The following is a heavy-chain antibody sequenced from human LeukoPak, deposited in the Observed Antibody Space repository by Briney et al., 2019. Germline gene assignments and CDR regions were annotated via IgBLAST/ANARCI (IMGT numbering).Heavy chain of an antibody. V-gene: IGHV4-59*01. D-gene: IGHD6-6*01. Sequence: SETLSLTCTVSGGSISSYYWSWIRQPPGKGLEWIGYIYYSGSTNYNPSLKSRVTIPVDTSKNQFSLKLSSVTAADTAVYYCARGNAARPLYYLDYWGQGTLVTVSS. CDR3: ARGNAARPLYYLDY. CDR1: GGSISSYY. CDR2: IYYSGST. J-gene: IGHJ4*02.